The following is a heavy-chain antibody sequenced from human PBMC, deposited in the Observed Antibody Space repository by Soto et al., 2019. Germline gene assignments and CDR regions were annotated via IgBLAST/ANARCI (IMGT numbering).Heavy chain of an antibody. CDR3: ASGRGSMFDP. V-gene: IGHV1-3*04. CDR2: INTGNGNT. D-gene: IGHD3-16*01. J-gene: IGHJ5*02. Sequence: ASVKVSCRASGYTFTSYAMHWVRQAPGQRLEWMGWINTGNGNTHYSQKFQGRVTITRDSSASTVYMELSSLKSEDTAFYYCASGRGSMFDPWGQGTLVTVSS. CDR1: GYTFTSYA.